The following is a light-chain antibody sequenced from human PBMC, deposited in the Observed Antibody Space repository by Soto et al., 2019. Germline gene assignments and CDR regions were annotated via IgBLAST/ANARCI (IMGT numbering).Light chain of an antibody. CDR1: QSLLNSNGYNY. Sequence: DIVMTQSPLSLPVTPGEPASISCRSSQSLLNSNGYNYLDWYLQKPGQSPQLLIYLGSNRSSGVPERISGSGSGTDFTPKTSRLEGEYVGVYQRLLVLSALSMFVYGTKVE. J-gene: IGKJ1*01. CDR2: LGS. V-gene: IGKV2-28*01. CDR3: LLVLSALSM.